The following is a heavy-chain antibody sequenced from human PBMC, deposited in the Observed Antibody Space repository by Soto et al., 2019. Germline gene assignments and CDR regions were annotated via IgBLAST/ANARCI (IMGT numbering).Heavy chain of an antibody. CDR3: ARALTGTKAFDI. V-gene: IGHV1-69*01. CDR1: GGTFSSYA. D-gene: IGHD1-7*01. J-gene: IGHJ3*02. Sequence: QVQLVHSGAEVKKPGSSVKVSCKASGGTFSSYAISWVRQAPGQGLEWMGGLIPIFGTANYAQKFQGRVTITADESTSTAYMELSSLRSGDTAVYYCARALTGTKAFDIWGQGTMVTVSS. CDR2: LIPIFGTA.